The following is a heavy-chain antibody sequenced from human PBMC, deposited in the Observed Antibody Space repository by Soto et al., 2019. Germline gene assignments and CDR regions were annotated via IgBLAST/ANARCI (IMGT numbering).Heavy chain of an antibody. CDR3: ARRLGLEYGMDV. V-gene: IGHV5-51*01. Sequence: GESLKISCKPSGYSFNNYWIGWARQMPGKGLEWMGIIYPRDSDTRYSPSFQGHVTISADKSISTAYLEWSSLQASDTAMSYCARRLGLEYGMDVWGQGTTVTVSS. CDR1: GYSFNNYW. CDR2: IYPRDSDT. D-gene: IGHD6-6*01. J-gene: IGHJ6*02.